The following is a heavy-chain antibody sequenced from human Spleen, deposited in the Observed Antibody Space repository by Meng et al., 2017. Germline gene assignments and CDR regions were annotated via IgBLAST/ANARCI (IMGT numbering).Heavy chain of an antibody. CDR3: ARESFQFGDY. CDR1: GYSFTGYG. Sequence: QVQPVQSGGEVKKSGAAVKVSCKASGYSFTGYGITWVREAPGQGLEWMGWISAYDGNTKYAQKFQDRVILTTDTSTSTAYMELRSLRSDDTAAYFCARESFQFGDYWGQGTLVTVSS. D-gene: IGHD3-10*01. CDR2: ISAYDGNT. J-gene: IGHJ4*02. V-gene: IGHV1-18*01.